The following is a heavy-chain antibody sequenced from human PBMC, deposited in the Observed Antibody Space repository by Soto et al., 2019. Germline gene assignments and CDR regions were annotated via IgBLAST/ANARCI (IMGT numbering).Heavy chain of an antibody. J-gene: IGHJ6*02. CDR2: IYYGGST. V-gene: IGHV4-61*01. CDR1: GGSVSSGSYY. Sequence: QVQLQESGPGLVKPSETLSLTCTVSGGSVSSGSYYWSWIRQPPGKGLEWIGYIYYGGSTNYNPSLKSRVTISVDTSKNQFSLKLSSVTAADTAVYYCARAEYYYGMDVWGQGTTVTVSS. CDR3: ARAEYYYGMDV.